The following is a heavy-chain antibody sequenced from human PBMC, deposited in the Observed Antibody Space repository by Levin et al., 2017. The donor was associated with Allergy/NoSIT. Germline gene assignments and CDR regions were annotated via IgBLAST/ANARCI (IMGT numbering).Heavy chain of an antibody. CDR3: ARADRGYYSDY. CDR2: ISGSGGTT. Sequence: GGSLRLSCAASGFTFSTYAMNWVRQAPGKGLEWVSAISGSGGTTYSADSVKGRFTISRDNSENTLYLQMNSLRAEDTAVYYCARADRGYYSDYWGQGTLVTVSS. J-gene: IGHJ4*02. D-gene: IGHD3-22*01. CDR1: GFTFSTYA. V-gene: IGHV3-23*01.